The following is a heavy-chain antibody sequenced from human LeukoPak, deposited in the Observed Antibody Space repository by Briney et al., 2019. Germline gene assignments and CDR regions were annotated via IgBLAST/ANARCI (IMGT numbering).Heavy chain of an antibody. D-gene: IGHD3-3*01. CDR3: ARGGITNFGVVIINGMDV. CDR2: IWYDGSNK. J-gene: IGHJ6*02. CDR1: GFTFSSYG. Sequence: GSLRLSCAASGFTFSSYGMHWVRQAPGKGLEWVAVIWYDGSNKYYADSVKGRFAISRDNSKNTLYLQMNSLRAEDTAVYYCARGGITNFGVVIINGMDVWGQGTTVTVSS. V-gene: IGHV3-33*01.